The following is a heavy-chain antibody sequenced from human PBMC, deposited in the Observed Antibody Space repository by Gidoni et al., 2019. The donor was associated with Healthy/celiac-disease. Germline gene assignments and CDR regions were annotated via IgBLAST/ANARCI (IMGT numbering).Heavy chain of an antibody. Sequence: LEWVSAISGSGGSTYYADSVKGRFTISRDNSKNTLYLQMNSLRAEDTAVYYCAKDQVAADYWGQGTLVTVSS. V-gene: IGHV3-23*01. CDR3: AKDQVAADY. CDR2: ISGSGGST. D-gene: IGHD6-19*01. J-gene: IGHJ4*02.